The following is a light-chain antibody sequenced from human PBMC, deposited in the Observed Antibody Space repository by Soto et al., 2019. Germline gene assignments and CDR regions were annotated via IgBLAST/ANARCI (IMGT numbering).Light chain of an antibody. Sequence: EVVMTQSPATLSVSPGDGATLSCRASQSVHNNLAWYQQKPGQAPRLLIFDTSTRATDIPVRFTGGGSGTEFTLTIGSLQSEDSAVYCCQQYKIWPLTFGGGTKVEIK. CDR3: QQYKIWPLT. CDR1: QSVHNN. CDR2: DTS. J-gene: IGKJ4*01. V-gene: IGKV3-15*01.